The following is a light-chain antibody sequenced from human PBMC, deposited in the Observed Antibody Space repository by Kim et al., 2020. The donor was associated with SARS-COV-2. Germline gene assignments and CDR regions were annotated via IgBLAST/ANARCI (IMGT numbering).Light chain of an antibody. V-gene: IGKV1-39*01. CDR2: GAS. Sequence: DIQMTQSPSSLSASVGDRVTITCRASQSISNYLNWYQQKPGKAPKLLIYGASNLQSGVPSGFSGSGSGTDFTLTISSLQPEDFATYYCQQSSTTPRTFGQGTKVDIK. CDR3: QQSSTTPRT. J-gene: IGKJ1*01. CDR1: QSISNY.